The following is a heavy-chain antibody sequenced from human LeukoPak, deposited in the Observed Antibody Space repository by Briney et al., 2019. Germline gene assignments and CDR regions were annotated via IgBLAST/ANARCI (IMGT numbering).Heavy chain of an antibody. Sequence: PGGSLRLSCAASGFTFSSYATHWDRQAPGKGLEWVAVISYDGSNKYYADSVKGRFTISRDNSKNTLYLQMNSLRAEDTAVYYCARVPHGDYKNWYFDLWGRGTLVTVSS. CDR2: ISYDGSNK. CDR3: ARVPHGDYKNWYFDL. V-gene: IGHV3-30-3*01. J-gene: IGHJ2*01. CDR1: GFTFSSYA. D-gene: IGHD4-17*01.